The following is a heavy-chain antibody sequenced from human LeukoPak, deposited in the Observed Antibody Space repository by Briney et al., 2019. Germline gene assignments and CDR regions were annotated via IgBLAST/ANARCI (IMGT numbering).Heavy chain of an antibody. V-gene: IGHV3-30-3*01. D-gene: IGHD3-22*01. CDR3: ARGGLYYYDSSGFKKDFDY. J-gene: IGHJ4*02. CDR1: GFTFSSYA. CDR2: ISYDGSNK. Sequence: QSGGSLRLSCAASGFTFSSYAMHWVRQAPGKGLEWVAVISYDGSNKYYADSVKGRFTISRDNSKNTLYLQMNSLRAEDTAVYYCARGGLYYYDSSGFKKDFDYWGQGTLVTVSS.